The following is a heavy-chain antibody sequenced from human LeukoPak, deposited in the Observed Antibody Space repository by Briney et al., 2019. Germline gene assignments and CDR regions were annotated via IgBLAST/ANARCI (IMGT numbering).Heavy chain of an antibody. Sequence: PGGSLRLSCAASGLTVSNAWMSWVRQAPGKGLEWVGRIRSNSDGGTTDYAAPVKGRFTISRDDSGNTLFLQMSSLEIEDTAVYYCTRMNYARFDPWGQGTLVTVS. J-gene: IGHJ5*02. CDR2: IRSNSDGGTT. CDR3: TRMNYARFDP. CDR1: GLTVSNAW. V-gene: IGHV3-15*01. D-gene: IGHD2-2*01.